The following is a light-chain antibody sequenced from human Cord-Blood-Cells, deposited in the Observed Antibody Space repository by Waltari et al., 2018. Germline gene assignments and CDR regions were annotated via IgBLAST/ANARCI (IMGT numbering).Light chain of an antibody. J-gene: IGKJ3*01. CDR1: QSVSSY. V-gene: IGKV3-11*01. Sequence: EIVLTQSPATLSLSPGERATLSCRASQSVSSYLAWYQQQPGQAPRLLISEASNRATGIPARFSGSGSGTDFTLTISSLEPEDFAVYYCQQRSNWPPFTFGPGTKVDIK. CDR2: EAS. CDR3: QQRSNWPPFT.